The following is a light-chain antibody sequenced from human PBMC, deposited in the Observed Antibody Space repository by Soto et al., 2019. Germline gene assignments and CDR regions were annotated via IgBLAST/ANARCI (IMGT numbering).Light chain of an antibody. Sequence: QSALTQPASVSGSPGQSITISCTGTSSDIGGYKYGSWYQQHPGKPPKLMIYEGSNRPSGVSNRFSGSKSGNTASLTISGLQDEDQAYYYCSSYTSSSTVVFGGGTQLTVL. CDR3: SSYTSSSTVV. J-gene: IGLJ2*01. CDR1: SSDIGGYKY. CDR2: EGS. V-gene: IGLV2-14*01.